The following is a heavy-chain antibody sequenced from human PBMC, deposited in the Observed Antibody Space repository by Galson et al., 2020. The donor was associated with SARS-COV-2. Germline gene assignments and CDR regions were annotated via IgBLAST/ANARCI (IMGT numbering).Heavy chain of an antibody. J-gene: IGHJ3*02. CDR3: AREGDPILYGVAFDI. V-gene: IGHV3-33*08. D-gene: IGHD3-16*01. CDR2: IWYDGSNK. CDR1: GFTFSSYG. Sequence: GGSLRLSCAASGFTFSSYGMHWVRQAPGKGLEWVAVIWYDGSNKYYADSVKGRFTISSDNSKNTLYLQMNSLRAEDTGVYYCAREGDPILYGVAFDIWGQGTMVTVSS.